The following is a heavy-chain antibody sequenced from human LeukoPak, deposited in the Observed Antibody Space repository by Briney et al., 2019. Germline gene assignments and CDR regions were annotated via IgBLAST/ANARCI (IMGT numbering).Heavy chain of an antibody. V-gene: IGHV3-9*01. CDR2: ISWNSGSI. Sequence: GRSLRLSCAASGFTFDDYAMHWVRQAPGKGLEWVSGISWNSGSIGYADSVKGRFTISRDNAKNSLYLQMNSLRAEDTAVYYCARVEWELLFWFDPWGQGTLVTVSS. D-gene: IGHD1-26*01. CDR1: GFTFDDYA. J-gene: IGHJ5*02. CDR3: ARVEWELLFWFDP.